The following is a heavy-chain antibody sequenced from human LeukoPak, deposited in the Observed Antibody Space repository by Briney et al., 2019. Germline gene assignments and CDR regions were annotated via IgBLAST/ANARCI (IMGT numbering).Heavy chain of an antibody. CDR1: GFTLSSYG. V-gene: IGHV3-33*01. Sequence: GGSLRLSCAASGFTLSSYGMHWVRQAPGKGLEWVAVIWYDGSNKYYADSVKGRFTISRDNSKNTLYLQMNSLRAEDTAVYYCARDRNDFWSGYGDAFDIWGQGTMVTVSS. J-gene: IGHJ3*02. D-gene: IGHD3-3*01. CDR2: IWYDGSNK. CDR3: ARDRNDFWSGYGDAFDI.